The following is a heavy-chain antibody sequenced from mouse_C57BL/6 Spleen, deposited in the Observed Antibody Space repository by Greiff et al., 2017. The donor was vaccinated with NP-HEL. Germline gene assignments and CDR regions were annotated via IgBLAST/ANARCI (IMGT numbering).Heavy chain of an antibody. D-gene: IGHD1-1*01. CDR3: ARLATVVATKFNY. CDR2: IDPSDSYT. CDR1: VHTFTRYL. J-gene: IGHJ2*01. V-gene: IGHV1-59*01. Sequence: VQLPQPGAGLVRPGTFVKLFCKASVHTFTRYLMHRVKQRPVQGLEWIGGIDPSDSYTNYNQKFKGKATLTVDTSSSTAYMQLSSLTSEDSAVYYCARLATVVATKFNYWGQGTTLTVSS.